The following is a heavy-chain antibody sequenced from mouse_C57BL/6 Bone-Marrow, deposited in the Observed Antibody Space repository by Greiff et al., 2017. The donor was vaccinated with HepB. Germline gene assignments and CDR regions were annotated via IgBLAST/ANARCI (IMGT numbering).Heavy chain of an antibody. Sequence: EVQLQQSGPVLVKPGASVKMSCKASGYTFTDYYMNWVKQSHGKSLEWIGVINPYNGGTSYNQKFKGKATLTVDKSSSTAYMELNSLTSEDSAVYYCARLGSYHYFDYWGQGTTLTVSS. J-gene: IGHJ2*01. D-gene: IGHD1-1*02. CDR3: ARLGSYHYFDY. V-gene: IGHV1-19*01. CDR2: INPYNGGT. CDR1: GYTFTDYY.